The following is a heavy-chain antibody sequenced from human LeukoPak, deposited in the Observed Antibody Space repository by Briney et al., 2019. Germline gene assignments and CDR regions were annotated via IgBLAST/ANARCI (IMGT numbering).Heavy chain of an antibody. J-gene: IGHJ6*04. CDR3: AELGITMIGGV. CDR2: INSDGSTT. CDR1: GFTFSSYW. V-gene: IGHV3-74*01. D-gene: IGHD3-10*02. Sequence: GGSLRLSCAASGFTFSSYWMHWVRQAPGKGLVWVSHINSDGSTTTYADSVKGRFTISRDNAKNSLYLQMSSLRAEDTAVYYCAELGITMIGGVWGKGTTVTISS.